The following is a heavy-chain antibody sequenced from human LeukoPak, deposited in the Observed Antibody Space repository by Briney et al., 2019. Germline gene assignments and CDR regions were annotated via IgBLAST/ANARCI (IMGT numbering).Heavy chain of an antibody. CDR1: GYSISSGYY. J-gene: IGHJ5*02. Sequence: SETLSLTCTVSGYSISSGYYWGWIRQPPGKGLEWIGIIYHSGRTDYNPSLQSRVTVSVDTSKNQFSLRLTSVSAADTAVYYCVRGPYGSGISNWFDPWGQGTQVIVSS. D-gene: IGHD3-10*01. V-gene: IGHV4-38-2*02. CDR3: VRGPYGSGISNWFDP. CDR2: IYHSGRT.